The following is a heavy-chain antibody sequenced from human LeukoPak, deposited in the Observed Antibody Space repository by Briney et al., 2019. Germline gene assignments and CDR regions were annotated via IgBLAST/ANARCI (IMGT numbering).Heavy chain of an antibody. Sequence: ASAKVSCKASGGTFSSYAISWVRQAPGQGLEWMGGIIPIFGTANYAQKFQGRVTITADESTSTAYMELSSLRSEDTAVYYCARPVTPNYYDSSGYYSYAFDIWGQGTMVTVSS. CDR1: GGTFSSYA. CDR3: ARPVTPNYYDSSGYYSYAFDI. J-gene: IGHJ3*02. D-gene: IGHD3-22*01. V-gene: IGHV1-69*13. CDR2: IIPIFGTA.